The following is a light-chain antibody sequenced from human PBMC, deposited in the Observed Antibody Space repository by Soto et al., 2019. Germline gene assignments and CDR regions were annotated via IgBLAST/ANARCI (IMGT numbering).Light chain of an antibody. CDR1: QSISNW. CDR2: AAS. CDR3: QHYKSWT. J-gene: IGKJ1*01. V-gene: IGKV1-5*01. Sequence: DIQMTQSPSTLSASVGDRFTITCRASQSISNWLAWYQQKPGKAPKLLIYAASSLESGVPSRFSGSGSGTEFTLTISSLQPGDFATYYCQHYKSWTFGQGTKVDI.